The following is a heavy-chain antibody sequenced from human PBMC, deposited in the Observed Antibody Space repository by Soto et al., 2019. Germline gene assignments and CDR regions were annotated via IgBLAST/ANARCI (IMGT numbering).Heavy chain of an antibody. Sequence: EVRLVETGGGLIQPGGSLRLSCAASGFTVSSNYMSWVRQAPGKGLEWVSVIYSGGSTYYADSVKGRFTISRDNSKNTLYLQMNSLRAEDTAVYYCARDGGGSYNGDAFDIWGQGTMVTVSS. V-gene: IGHV3-53*02. D-gene: IGHD1-26*01. J-gene: IGHJ3*02. CDR2: IYSGGST. CDR1: GFTVSSNY. CDR3: ARDGGGSYNGDAFDI.